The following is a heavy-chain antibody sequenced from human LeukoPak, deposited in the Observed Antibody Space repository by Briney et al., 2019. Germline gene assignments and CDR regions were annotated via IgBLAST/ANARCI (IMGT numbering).Heavy chain of an antibody. CDR2: INHSGST. J-gene: IGHJ4*02. V-gene: IGHV4-34*01. CDR3: ARGASGWYAHHLDY. CDR1: GGSISGYY. Sequence: PSETLSLTCTISGGSISGYYWSWIRQPPGKGLEWIGEINHSGSTNYNPSLKSRVTISVDTSKNQFSLKLSSVTAADTAVYYCARGASGWYAHHLDYWGQGTLVTVSS. D-gene: IGHD6-19*01.